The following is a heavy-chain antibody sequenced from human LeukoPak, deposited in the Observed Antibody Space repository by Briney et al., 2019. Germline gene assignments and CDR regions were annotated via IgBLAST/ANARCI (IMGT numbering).Heavy chain of an antibody. Sequence: QAGGSLRLSCAASGFTFNSYWMRRVRQAPGKGLEWVANIKQDGSEKYYVDSVKGRFTISRDNAKNSLYLQMNSLRAEDTAVYYCARDKEYQRDFDYWGQGTLVTVSS. CDR2: IKQDGSEK. CDR3: ARDKEYQRDFDY. V-gene: IGHV3-7*01. CDR1: GFTFNSYW. J-gene: IGHJ4*02. D-gene: IGHD6-25*01.